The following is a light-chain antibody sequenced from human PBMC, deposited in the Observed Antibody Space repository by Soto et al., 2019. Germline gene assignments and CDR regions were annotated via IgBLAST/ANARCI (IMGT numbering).Light chain of an antibody. Sequence: QSALTQPASVSGSPGQSITISCTGTSSDVGGYNYVSWYQQHPGKAPKLIIYEVSNRPSGVSNRFSGSKSGNTASLTISGLQAEDEAVYYCSSYTCRSTRVFGGGTKLTVL. CDR2: EVS. CDR1: SSDVGGYNY. CDR3: SSYTCRSTRV. J-gene: IGLJ3*02. V-gene: IGLV2-14*01.